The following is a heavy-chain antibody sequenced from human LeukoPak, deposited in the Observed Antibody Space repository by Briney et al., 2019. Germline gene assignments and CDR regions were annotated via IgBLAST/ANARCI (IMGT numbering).Heavy chain of an antibody. V-gene: IGHV4-39*01. J-gene: IGHJ3*01. Sequence: ASETLCLTCTVSGGSISSSSYYWGWIRQPPGKGLEWIGSIYYSGSTYYNPSLKSRVTISVDTSKNQFSLKLSSVTAADTAVYYCARLTLYYYDSSADPWGQGTMVTVSS. CDR1: GGSISSSSYY. CDR2: IYYSGST. CDR3: ARLTLYYYDSSADP. D-gene: IGHD3-22*01.